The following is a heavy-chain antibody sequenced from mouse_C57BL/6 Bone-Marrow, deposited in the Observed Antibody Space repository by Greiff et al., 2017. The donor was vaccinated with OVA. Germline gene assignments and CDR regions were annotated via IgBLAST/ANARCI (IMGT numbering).Heavy chain of an antibody. CDR1: GFTFSSYA. CDR2: ISDGGSYT. J-gene: IGHJ2*01. Sequence: EVQLVESGGGLVKPGGSLKLSCAASGFTFSSYAMSWVRQTPEKRLEWVATISDGGSYTYYPDNVKGRFTISRDNAKNNLYLQMSHLKSEDTAMYYFAREWLLRFFDYLRQGTTLTVSS. CDR3: AREWLLRFFDY. D-gene: IGHD2-3*01. V-gene: IGHV5-4*01.